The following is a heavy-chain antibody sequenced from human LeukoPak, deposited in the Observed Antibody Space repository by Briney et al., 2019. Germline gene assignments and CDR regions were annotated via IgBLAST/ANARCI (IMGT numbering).Heavy chain of an antibody. CDR1: GGSISSSS. CDR3: AAASAFSSSWRS. Sequence: ETLSLTCTVSGGSISSSSYYWGWIRQPPGKGPEWVAYITANNTTKYYADSVKGRFTISRDNAKKSLFLQMNSLRAEDTAVYYCAAASAFSSSWRSWGQGTVVTVSS. CDR2: ITANNTTK. V-gene: IGHV3-48*01. D-gene: IGHD6-13*01. J-gene: IGHJ5*02.